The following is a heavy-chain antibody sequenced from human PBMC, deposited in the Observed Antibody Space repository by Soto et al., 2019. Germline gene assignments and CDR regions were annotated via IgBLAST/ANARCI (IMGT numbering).Heavy chain of an antibody. J-gene: IGHJ3*01. CDR2: INHSGST. Sequence: QVQLQQWGAGLLKPSETLSLTCAVYGGSFSGYYWSWIRQPPGKGLEWIGEINHSGSTNYNPSLKSRLTISVDTSKNQFSLKLSSVTAADTAVYYCARLALPFHAAFACWGQGTRVTVSS. D-gene: IGHD1-26*01. CDR1: GGSFSGYY. CDR3: ARLALPFHAAFAC. V-gene: IGHV4-34*01.